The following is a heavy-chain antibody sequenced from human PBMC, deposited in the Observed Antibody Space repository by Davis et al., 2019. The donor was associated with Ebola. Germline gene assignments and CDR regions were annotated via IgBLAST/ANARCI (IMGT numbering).Heavy chain of an antibody. J-gene: IGHJ4*02. Sequence: GESLKISCAASGFTFSDYAMSWVRQAPGKGLEWVSASGRTDKTYYADSVKGRFTISRDKSKNTVYLQMNSLRAEDTAVYYCAKEIGGSGWYSIDYWGQGTLVTVSS. V-gene: IGHV3-23*01. CDR3: AKEIGGSGWYSIDY. D-gene: IGHD6-19*01. CDR1: GFTFSDYA. CDR2: SGRTDKT.